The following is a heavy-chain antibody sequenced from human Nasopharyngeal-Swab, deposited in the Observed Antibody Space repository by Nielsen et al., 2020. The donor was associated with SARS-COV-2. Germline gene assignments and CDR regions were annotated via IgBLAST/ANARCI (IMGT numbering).Heavy chain of an antibody. V-gene: IGHV3-23*01. Sequence: ESLKISCAASGFTFSNYAMSWVRQAPGKGLEWVSTINNRGDDTHYVDSVRGRFTVSRDNSKNTLYLQMNSLRGEDTAIYYCVKDLAYDEVSWGQGTLVTVSS. CDR3: VKDLAYDEVS. J-gene: IGHJ5*02. CDR1: GFTFSNYA. CDR2: INNRGDDT. D-gene: IGHD5-12*01.